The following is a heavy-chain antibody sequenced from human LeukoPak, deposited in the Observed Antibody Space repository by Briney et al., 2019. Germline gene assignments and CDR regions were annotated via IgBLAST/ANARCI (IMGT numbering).Heavy chain of an antibody. J-gene: IGHJ5*02. CDR3: ARLDYTNWFDP. CDR2: INHSGST. V-gene: IGHV4-34*01. D-gene: IGHD3-16*01. CDR1: GGSISSYY. Sequence: SETLSLTCTVSGGSISSYYWSWIRQPPGKGLEWIGEINHSGSTNYNPSLKSRVTISVDTSKNQFSLKLSSVTAADTAVYYCARLDYTNWFDPWGQGTLVTVSS.